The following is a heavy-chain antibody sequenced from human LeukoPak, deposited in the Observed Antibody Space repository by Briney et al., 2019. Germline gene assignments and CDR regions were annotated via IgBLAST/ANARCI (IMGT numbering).Heavy chain of an antibody. CDR3: AKGAESCTNTSCRIEI. Sequence: GRSLRLSCAASGFTFSGYGMHWVRLSPGKGLEWVTLISQDGNNKYYADSVKGRFTISRDNSENTLYLQMNRLRTEDTAVYYCAKGAESCTNTSCRIEIWGQGTMVTVSS. J-gene: IGHJ3*02. V-gene: IGHV3-30*18. CDR2: ISQDGNNK. CDR1: GFTFSGYG. D-gene: IGHD2-2*01.